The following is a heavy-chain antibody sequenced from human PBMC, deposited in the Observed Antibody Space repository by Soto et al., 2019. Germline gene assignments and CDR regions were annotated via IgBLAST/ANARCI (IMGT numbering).Heavy chain of an antibody. V-gene: IGHV4-39*01. D-gene: IGHD3-3*01. CDR2: IYYRGST. J-gene: IGHJ6*02. CDR3: ARGRITIFGVVITKYYYYGMDV. Sequence: QLQLQESGPGLVKPSETLSLTCTVSGGSISSSSYYWGWIRQPPVKGLAWIGSIYYRGSTYYNPSLKRRIAISVDTSNNQFPLKLISVTAADTAVYYCARGRITIFGVVITKYYYYGMDVWGQRTTVTVSS. CDR1: GGSISSSSYY.